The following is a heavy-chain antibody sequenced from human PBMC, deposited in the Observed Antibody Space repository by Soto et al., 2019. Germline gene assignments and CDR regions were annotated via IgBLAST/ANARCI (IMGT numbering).Heavy chain of an antibody. CDR3: ARESYGDLSFSF. V-gene: IGHV3-30-3*01. J-gene: IGHJ4*02. Sequence: AWSERHSGADAGFAYIGRAMLWVSQAPGKGLEWLAVISYDGTKIYYVDSVKGRFTISRDNSKNTLYLQLNSLGADDTALYYCARESYGDLSFSFCGQGNLLTVSP. D-gene: IGHD4-17*01. CDR1: GFAYIGRA. CDR2: ISYDGTKI.